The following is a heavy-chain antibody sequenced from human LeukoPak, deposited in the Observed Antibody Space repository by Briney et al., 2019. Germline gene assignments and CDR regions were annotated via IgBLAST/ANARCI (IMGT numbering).Heavy chain of an antibody. CDR3: ARDRGMASYYYYGMDV. V-gene: IGHV4-39*07. Sequence: PSETLSLTCTVSGGSISSSSYYWGWIRQPPGKGLEWIGSIYYSGSTYYNPSLKSRVTISVDTSKNQFSLKLSSVTAADTAVYYCARDRGMASYYYYGMDVWGQGTTVTVSS. CDR1: GGSISSSSYY. CDR2: IYYSGST. D-gene: IGHD2-8*01. J-gene: IGHJ6*02.